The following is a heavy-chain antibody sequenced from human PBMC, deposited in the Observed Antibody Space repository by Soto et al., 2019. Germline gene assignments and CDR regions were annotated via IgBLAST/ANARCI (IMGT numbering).Heavy chain of an antibody. J-gene: IGHJ4*02. CDR2: LNSGGDIT. CDR3: AKASCTSTSCYVDY. V-gene: IGHV3-23*01. D-gene: IGHD2-2*01. CDR1: GFTFSRCA. Sequence: GGSLRLSCAVSGFTFSRCAMSWVRQAPGKGLEWVSSLNSGGDITYYADSVKGRFTISRDNSKNTMYLQMSSLRADDTAVYYCAKASCTSTSCYVDYWGQGTLVTVSS.